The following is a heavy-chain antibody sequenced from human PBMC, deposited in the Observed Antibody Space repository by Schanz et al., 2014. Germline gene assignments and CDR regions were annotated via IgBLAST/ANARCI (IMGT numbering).Heavy chain of an antibody. Sequence: EVQLVESGGGLVKSGGSLRLSCATSGFIFTSYSMHWVRQAPGKGLEWVSAINGNGGITYYADPVKGRFTISRDNSKNTLYLQMKSLRVEDTAVYYCVKDPDKYNWNDVEGMDVWGPGTTVTVSS. V-gene: IGHV3-23*04. CDR1: GFIFTSYS. D-gene: IGHD1-1*01. J-gene: IGHJ6*01. CDR3: VKDPDKYNWNDVEGMDV. CDR2: INGNGGIT.